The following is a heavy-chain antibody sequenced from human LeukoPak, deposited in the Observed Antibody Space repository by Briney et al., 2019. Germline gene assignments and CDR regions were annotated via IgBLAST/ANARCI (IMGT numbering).Heavy chain of an antibody. CDR3: ARGGRSSSWSSDANWFDP. CDR1: GFTFSNAW. J-gene: IGHJ5*02. CDR2: ISSSSSTI. V-gene: IGHV3-48*01. Sequence: GGSLRLSCAASGFTFSNAWMSWVRQAPGKGLEWVSYISSSSSTIYYADSVKGRFTISRDNAKNSLYLQMNSLRAEDTAVYYCARGGRSSSWSSDANWFDPWGQGTLVTVSS. D-gene: IGHD6-13*01.